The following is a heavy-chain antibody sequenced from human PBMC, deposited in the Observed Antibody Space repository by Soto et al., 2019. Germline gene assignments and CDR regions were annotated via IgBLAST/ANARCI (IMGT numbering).Heavy chain of an antibody. D-gene: IGHD3-16*02. J-gene: IGHJ4*02. CDR3: AKDRLRELTYDYLWGSYRFRYFDY. CDR2: ISGSGGST. Sequence: GESLKISCAASGFTFSSYAMSWVRQAPGKGLEWVSAISGSGGSTYYADSVKGRFTISRANSKYTLYLQMNSLRAEDTSVYYCAKDRLRELTYDYLWGSYRFRYFDYWGQGTLVTVSS. V-gene: IGHV3-23*01. CDR1: GFTFSSYA.